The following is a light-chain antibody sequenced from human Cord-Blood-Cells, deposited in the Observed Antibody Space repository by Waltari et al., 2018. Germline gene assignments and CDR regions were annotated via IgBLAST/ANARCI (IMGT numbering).Light chain of an antibody. V-gene: IGLV2-11*01. Sequence: SALTQPPSVSGSPGQSATISCTGTSSDVGGYNYVSWYHQHPGKAPKLMIYDVSKRPSGVPDRFSGSKSGNTASLTISGLQAEDEADYYCCSYAGSYTYVFGTGTKVTVL. CDR1: SSDVGGYNY. J-gene: IGLJ1*01. CDR3: CSYAGSYTYV. CDR2: DVS.